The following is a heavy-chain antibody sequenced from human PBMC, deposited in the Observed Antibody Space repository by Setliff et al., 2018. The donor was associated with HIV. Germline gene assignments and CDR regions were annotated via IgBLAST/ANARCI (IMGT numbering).Heavy chain of an antibody. Sequence: GESLQISCKGSGYTFTNYWIAWVRQMPGKGLEWMGIIYPGDSDTRYSPSFQGQVTLSVDKSISTAYLQWSSLKASDTAMYYCATPISITSGSAFDYRGQGTLVTVS. CDR2: IYPGDSDT. D-gene: IGHD2-2*01. CDR1: GYTFTNYW. J-gene: IGHJ4*02. CDR3: ATPISITSGSAFDY. V-gene: IGHV5-51*01.